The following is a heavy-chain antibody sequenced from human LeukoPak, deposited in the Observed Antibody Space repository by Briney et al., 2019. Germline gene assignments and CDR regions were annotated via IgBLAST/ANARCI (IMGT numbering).Heavy chain of an antibody. CDR3: ARQSRSFSSGWSFGY. V-gene: IGHV4-39*01. Sequence: KPSETLSLTCTVSGGSISSSSYYWGWIRQPPGKGLEWIGSIYYGGSTYYNPSLKSRVTISVDTSKNQFSLKLSSVTAADTAMFYCARQSRSFSSGWSFGYWGQGTLVTVSS. CDR2: IYYGGST. CDR1: GGSISSSSYY. J-gene: IGHJ4*02. D-gene: IGHD6-19*01.